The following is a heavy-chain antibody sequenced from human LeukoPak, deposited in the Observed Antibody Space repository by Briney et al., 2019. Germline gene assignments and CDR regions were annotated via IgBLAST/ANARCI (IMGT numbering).Heavy chain of an antibody. J-gene: IGHJ5*02. D-gene: IGHD6-13*01. V-gene: IGHV3-48*01. CDR3: ASEEDSSWYTGWFDP. CDR2: IISSSSTI. Sequence: GGSLRLSCAASGFTFSSYSMNWVRQAPGKGLEWVSYIISSSSTIYYADSVKGRFTISRDNAKNSLYLQMNSLRAEDTAVYYCASEEDSSWYTGWFDPWGQGTLVTVSS. CDR1: GFTFSSYS.